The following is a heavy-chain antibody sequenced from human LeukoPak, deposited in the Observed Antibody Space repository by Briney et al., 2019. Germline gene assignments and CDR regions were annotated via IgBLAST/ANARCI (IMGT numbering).Heavy chain of an antibody. CDR1: GFPFSDYW. CDR3: SRSLDY. Sequence: QTGGSPRLSCAASGFPFSDYWMDWVRQAPGKGMEWVANINQDGRIQYYADSVRGRFIISRNNAKSSLYLQMYSLRAEDTAIYFCSRSLDYLGQGALVTVSS. V-gene: IGHV3-7*03. J-gene: IGHJ4*02. CDR2: INQDGRIQ.